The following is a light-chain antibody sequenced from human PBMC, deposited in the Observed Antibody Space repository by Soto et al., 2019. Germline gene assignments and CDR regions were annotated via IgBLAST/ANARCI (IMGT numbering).Light chain of an antibody. V-gene: IGKV3-20*01. CDR2: RAS. CDR1: ESISSHY. J-gene: IGKJ3*01. Sequence: EVVLMQSPDTLSLSPGERATLSCSASESISSHYIAWDQHKPGQAPRLLIFRASTRATGIPDRFSGSWSGTDFTLTISRPQPEDFAMYYCQNFGDSPFTFGPGTKVDIK. CDR3: QNFGDSPFT.